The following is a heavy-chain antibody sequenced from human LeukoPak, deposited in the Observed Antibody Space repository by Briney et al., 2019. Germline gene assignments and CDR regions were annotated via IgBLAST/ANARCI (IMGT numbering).Heavy chain of an antibody. J-gene: IGHJ4*02. V-gene: IGHV3-15*01. CDR3: TTDPSGSSWYYFFDY. CDR1: GFTFSNAW. CDR2: IKSKTDGGTT. D-gene: IGHD6-13*01. Sequence: GGSLGLSCAASGFTFSNAWMSWVRQAPGKGLEWVGCIKSKTDGGTTDYAAPVKGRFTISRDDSKNTLYLQTNSLKTEDTAVYYCTTDPSGSSWYYFFDYWGQGTLVTVSS.